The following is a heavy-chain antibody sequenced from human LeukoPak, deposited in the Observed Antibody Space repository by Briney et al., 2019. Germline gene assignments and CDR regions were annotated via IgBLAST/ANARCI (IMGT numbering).Heavy chain of an antibody. Sequence: GGSLRLSCAASGFTFSGYSMNWVRQAPGKGLEWVSYISSSSSTIYYADSVKGRFTISRDNAKNSLYLQMNSLRAEDTAVYYCAKETLHYSSGWYYFDYWGQGTLVTVSS. D-gene: IGHD6-19*01. CDR3: AKETLHYSSGWYYFDY. V-gene: IGHV3-48*01. J-gene: IGHJ4*02. CDR1: GFTFSGYS. CDR2: ISSSSSTI.